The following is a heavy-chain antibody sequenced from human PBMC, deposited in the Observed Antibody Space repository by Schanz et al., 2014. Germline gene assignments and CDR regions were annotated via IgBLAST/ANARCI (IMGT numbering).Heavy chain of an antibody. CDR2: IKSKTDGGTR. CDR1: GFTLNNAW. J-gene: IGHJ4*02. D-gene: IGHD3-10*01. CDR3: TADLWFGAVWGVW. V-gene: IGHV3-15*01. Sequence: EVQLVESGGGLVKPGGSLRLSCATSGFTLNNAWMNWVRQAPGKGLQWVARIKSKTDGGTRDYAAPVKGRFTISTDDSKNTVYLQRTGLQAEDAAVYYCTADLWFGAVWGVWWGQGTLVTVSS.